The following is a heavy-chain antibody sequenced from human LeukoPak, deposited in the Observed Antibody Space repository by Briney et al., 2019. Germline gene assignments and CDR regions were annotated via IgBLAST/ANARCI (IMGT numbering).Heavy chain of an antibody. CDR1: GFPFADYS. CDR3: ARVGETGTVTMELDL. V-gene: IGHV3-30*04. Sequence: GGSLRLSCAASGFPFADYSLHWVRRAPGKGREWVALMSFDGNFENFADSVKGRFTISRDTARNTLYLHMGSLGVEDSAVYYCARVGETGTVTMELDLWGQGALVTVSS. CDR2: MSFDGNFE. D-gene: IGHD5-24*01. J-gene: IGHJ1*01.